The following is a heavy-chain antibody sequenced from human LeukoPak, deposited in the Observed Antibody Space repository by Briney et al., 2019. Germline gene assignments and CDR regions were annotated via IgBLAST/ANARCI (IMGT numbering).Heavy chain of an antibody. CDR3: ARLTTGPFYFDY. CDR1: GFTFSNYW. Sequence: GGSLRLSCAASGFTFSNYWVSWVRQAPGKGLEWVSSISSSSSYIYYADSVKGRFTISRDNAKNSLYLQMNILRAEDTAVYYCARLTTGPFYFDYWGQGTLVTVSS. CDR2: ISSSSSYI. J-gene: IGHJ4*02. V-gene: IGHV3-21*01. D-gene: IGHD3-22*01.